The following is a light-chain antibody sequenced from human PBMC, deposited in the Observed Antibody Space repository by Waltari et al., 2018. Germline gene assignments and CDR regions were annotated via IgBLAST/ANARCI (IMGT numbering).Light chain of an antibody. J-gene: IGLJ1*01. V-gene: IGLV2-14*01. Sequence: QSALTQPASVSGSPGQSITISCSGTDSDVGAYDFVSWYQQHPGKAPHLIIYEVSNRPPGISNRCFASKSGNTASLTISGLQAEDEADYYCSSYTTSSAPGVFGTGTRVTVL. CDR1: DSDVGAYDF. CDR2: EVS. CDR3: SSYTTSSAPGV.